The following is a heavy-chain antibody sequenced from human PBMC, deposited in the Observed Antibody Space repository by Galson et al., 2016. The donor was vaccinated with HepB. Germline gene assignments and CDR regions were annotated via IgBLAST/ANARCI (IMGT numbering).Heavy chain of an antibody. CDR3: TGLTIFGVVTNY. CDR1: GFTFSGSA. D-gene: IGHD3-3*01. V-gene: IGHV3-73*01. J-gene: IGHJ4*02. CDR2: IRSKANNYAT. Sequence: SLRLSCAASGFTFSGSAMHWVRQASGKGLEWVGRIRSKANNYATAYAASVKGRFTISRDDLKNTAYLQMNSLKTEDTAVYYCTGLTIFGVVTNYWGQGTLVTVSS.